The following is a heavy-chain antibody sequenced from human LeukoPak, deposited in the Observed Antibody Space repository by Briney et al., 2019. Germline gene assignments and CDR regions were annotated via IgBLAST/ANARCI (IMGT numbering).Heavy chain of an antibody. V-gene: IGHV4-61*09. Sequence: SETLSLTCTVSGGSINSGSYYWIWIRQSAGKGLEWIGHIYTTGSTNCSPSLRSRVTISLDTSKNQFSLKLNSVTATDTAVYYCARCTSTSCYNFDYWGQGTLVTVSS. D-gene: IGHD2-2*02. J-gene: IGHJ4*02. CDR1: GGSINSGSYY. CDR2: IYTTGST. CDR3: ARCTSTSCYNFDY.